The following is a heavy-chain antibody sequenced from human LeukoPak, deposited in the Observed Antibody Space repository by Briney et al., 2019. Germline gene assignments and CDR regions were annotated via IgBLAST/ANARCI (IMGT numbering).Heavy chain of an antibody. Sequence: PSETLSLTCTVSGVSISSYYWSWIRQPAGKGLEWIGRIYTSGSTNYNPSLKSRVTMSVDTSKNQFSLKLSSVTAADTAVYYCARGTVYYYGSGSTPPYYMDVWGKGTTVTVSS. V-gene: IGHV4-4*07. CDR2: IYTSGST. CDR1: GVSISSYY. J-gene: IGHJ6*03. CDR3: ARGTVYYYGSGSTPPYYMDV. D-gene: IGHD3-10*01.